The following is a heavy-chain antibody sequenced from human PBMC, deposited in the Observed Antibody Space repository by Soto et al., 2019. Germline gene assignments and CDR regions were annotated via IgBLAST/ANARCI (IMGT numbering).Heavy chain of an antibody. CDR1: GFTFSSYG. V-gene: IGHV3-33*01. J-gene: IGHJ4*02. Sequence: QVQLVESGGGVVQPGRSLRLSCAASGFTFSSYGMHWVRQAPGKGLEWVAVIWYDGSNKYYADSVKGRFTISRDNSKNTLYLQMNTLRAEETAVYYCARETAIVPVQLDYWGQGTLVTVSS. D-gene: IGHD2-2*01. CDR2: IWYDGSNK. CDR3: ARETAIVPVQLDY.